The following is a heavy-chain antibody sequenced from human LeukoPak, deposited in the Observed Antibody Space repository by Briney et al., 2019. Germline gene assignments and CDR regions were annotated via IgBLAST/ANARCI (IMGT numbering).Heavy chain of an antibody. CDR3: AKGLTTVVYGFDY. J-gene: IGHJ4*02. Sequence: GGSLRLSCAASGFTFSSYGMHWVRQAPGKGLEWVAVISYDGSNKYYADSVKGRFTISRDNSKNTLYLQMNSLRAEDTAVYYCAKGLTTVVYGFDYWGQGTLATVSS. CDR2: ISYDGSNK. V-gene: IGHV3-30*18. D-gene: IGHD4-23*01. CDR1: GFTFSSYG.